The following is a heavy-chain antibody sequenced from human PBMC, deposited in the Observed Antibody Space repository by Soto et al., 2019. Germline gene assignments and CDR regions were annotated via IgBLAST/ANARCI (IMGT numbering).Heavy chain of an antibody. CDR3: ARDLGLAAAFDI. V-gene: IGHV1-46*01. D-gene: IGHD3-16*01. CDR2: INPSGGST. CDR1: GYTFTSYY. J-gene: IGHJ3*02. Sequence: QVQLVQSGAEVKKPGASVKVSCKASGYTFTSYYMHWVRQAPGQGLEWMGIINPSGGSTSYAQKFKGRVTMSRGAAASTVYMELSSMRSEDTAVYYCARDLGLAAAFDIWGQGTMVTVSS.